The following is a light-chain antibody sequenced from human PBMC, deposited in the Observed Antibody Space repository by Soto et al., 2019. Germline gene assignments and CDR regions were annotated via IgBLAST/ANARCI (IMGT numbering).Light chain of an antibody. CDR1: SSDVGGYNY. J-gene: IGLJ1*01. CDR3: SSYTTSNTRQIV. CDR2: DVS. V-gene: IGLV2-14*01. Sequence: QSALTQPASVSGSPGQSITISCTGTSSDVGGYNYVSWYQQHPGKAPKFIIYDVSNRPSGVSNRFSGSKSGNTASLTISGLQAEDEADYYCSSYTTSNTRQIVFGTGTKLIVL.